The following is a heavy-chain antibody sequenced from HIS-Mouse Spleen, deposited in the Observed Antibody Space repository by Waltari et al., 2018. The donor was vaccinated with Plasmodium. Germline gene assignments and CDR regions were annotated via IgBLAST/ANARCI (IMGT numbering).Heavy chain of an antibody. D-gene: IGHD6-13*01. J-gene: IGHJ2*01. V-gene: IGHV3-30*03. CDR1: GFTFSSYG. CDR2: ISYDGSNK. Sequence: QAQLVESGGGVVQPGRSLRLSCAASGFTFSSYGMHWVRQAPGKGLEWVAVISYDGSNKYYADSVKGRFTISRDNSKNTLYLQMNSLRAEDTAVYYCASSWYWYFDLWGRGTLVTVSS. CDR3: ASSWYWYFDL.